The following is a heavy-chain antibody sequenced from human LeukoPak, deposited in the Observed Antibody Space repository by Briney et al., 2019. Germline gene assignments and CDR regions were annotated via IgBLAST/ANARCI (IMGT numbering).Heavy chain of an antibody. D-gene: IGHD6-13*01. CDR1: GGSISSGGYY. CDR3: ARDLGSLYYYGMDV. CDR2: IYYSGST. V-gene: IGHV4-31*03. Sequence: SQTLSLTCSVSGGSISSGGYYWIWIRQHPGKGLEWIGYIYYSGSTYYNPSLKSRLTISVDTSKNQSSLTLSSVTAADTAVYYCARDLGSLYYYGMDVWGQGTTVTVSS. J-gene: IGHJ6*02.